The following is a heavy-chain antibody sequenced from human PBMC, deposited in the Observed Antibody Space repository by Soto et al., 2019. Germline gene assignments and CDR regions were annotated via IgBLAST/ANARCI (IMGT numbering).Heavy chain of an antibody. CDR3: ARPDEGGYSSDHHYYYALDL. CDR1: GGNFRRYS. D-gene: IGHD2-21*01. J-gene: IGHJ6*02. CDR2: IVPIFGTT. V-gene: IGHV1-69*01. Sequence: QVQLLQSGAEVKKPGSSVKVSCRVSGGNFRRYSVSWVRQAPGQGLEWVGGIVPIFGTTNYAQRFQERVTITADETTGTAYMDLTTLTSDDTAIYYCARPDEGGYSSDHHYYYALDLWGQGTAVTVTS.